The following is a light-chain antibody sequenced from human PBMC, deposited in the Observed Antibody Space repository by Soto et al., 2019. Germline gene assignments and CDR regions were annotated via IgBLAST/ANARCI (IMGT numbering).Light chain of an antibody. CDR2: DAS. J-gene: IGKJ4*01. CDR1: QTVRNNY. Sequence: EFVLTQSPGTLSLSPGERATLSCRASQTVRNNYLAWYQQKPGQAPRLLIYDASSRATGIPDRFSGGGSGTDLTLTIRRLEPEDFAVYYCQQFSSYPLTFGGGTKVEIK. V-gene: IGKV3-20*01. CDR3: QQFSSYPLT.